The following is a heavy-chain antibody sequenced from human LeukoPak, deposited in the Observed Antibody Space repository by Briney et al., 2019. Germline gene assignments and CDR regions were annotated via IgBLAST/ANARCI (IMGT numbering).Heavy chain of an antibody. CDR3: VRTTVTIADFDY. J-gene: IGHJ4*02. Sequence: PMASVKVSCKASGYTFTGYYMHWVRQAPGQGLEWMGWISAYNGNTNYAQKLQGRVTMTTDTSTSTAYMELRSLRSDDTAVYYCVRTTVTIADFDYWGQGTLVTVSS. CDR2: ISAYNGNT. D-gene: IGHD4-17*01. V-gene: IGHV1-18*04. CDR1: GYTFTGYY.